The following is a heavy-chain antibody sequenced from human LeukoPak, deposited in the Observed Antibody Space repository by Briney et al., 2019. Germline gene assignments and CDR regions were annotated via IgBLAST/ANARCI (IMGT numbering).Heavy chain of an antibody. J-gene: IGHJ3*02. V-gene: IGHV3-48*04. D-gene: IGHD6-6*01. CDR1: GFTFSTYS. CDR2: INREIGTI. CDR3: ARRRGIAARRATAFDI. Sequence: GGSLRLSCAASGFTFSTYSMNWVRQAPGKGLEWISHINREIGTIYYADSVKGRFTISRDNAKNSLYLQMNSLRAEDTAVYYCARRRGIAARRATAFDIWGQGTMVTVSS.